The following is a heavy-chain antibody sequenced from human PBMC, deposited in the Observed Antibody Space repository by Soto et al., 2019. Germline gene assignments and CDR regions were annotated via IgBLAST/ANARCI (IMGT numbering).Heavy chain of an antibody. CDR3: ARGPFCSGGSCYFGNNWFDP. CDR2: INHSGST. V-gene: IGHV4-34*01. D-gene: IGHD2-15*01. J-gene: IGHJ5*02. Sequence: SETLSLTCAVYGGSFSGYYWSWIRQPPGKGLEWIGEINHSGSTNYNPSLKSRVTISVDTSKNQFSLKLSSVTAADTAVYYCARGPFCSGGSCYFGNNWFDPWGQGTLVTVSS. CDR1: GGSFSGYY.